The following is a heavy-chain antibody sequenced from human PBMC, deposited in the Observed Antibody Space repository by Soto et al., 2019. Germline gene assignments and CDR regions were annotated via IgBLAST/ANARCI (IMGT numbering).Heavy chain of an antibody. J-gene: IGHJ3*02. CDR1: GGSFSGYY. Sequence: SETLSLTCAVYGGSFSGYYWSWIRQPPGKGLEWIGEINHSGSTNYNPSLKSRVTISVDTSKNQFSLKLSSVTAADTAVYYCAREKAAGTVEAFDIWGQGTMVTVSS. D-gene: IGHD6-13*01. CDR3: AREKAAGTVEAFDI. V-gene: IGHV4-34*01. CDR2: INHSGST.